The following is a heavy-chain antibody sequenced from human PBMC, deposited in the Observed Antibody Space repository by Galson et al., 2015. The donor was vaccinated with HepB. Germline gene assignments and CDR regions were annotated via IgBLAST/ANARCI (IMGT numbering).Heavy chain of an antibody. V-gene: IGHV4-61*02. CDR1: GGSISSGSYY. J-gene: IGHJ6*03. D-gene: IGHD5-18*01. CDR3: ARLGYSYGWDYMDV. Sequence: LSLTCTVSGGSISSGSYYWSWIRQPAGKGLEWIGRIYTSGSTNYNPSLKSRVTMSVDTSKNQFSLKLSSVTAADTAVYYCARLGYSYGWDYMDVWGKGTTVTVSS. CDR2: IYTSGST.